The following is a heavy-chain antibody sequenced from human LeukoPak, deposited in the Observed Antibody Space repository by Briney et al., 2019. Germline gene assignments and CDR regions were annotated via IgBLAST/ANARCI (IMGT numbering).Heavy chain of an antibody. CDR1: GFTVSTNY. CDR2: IYSGGST. J-gene: IGHJ4*02. CDR3: ARATLRYFDWLLDYFDY. V-gene: IGHV3-53*01. D-gene: IGHD3-9*01. Sequence: GGSLRLSCAASGFTVSTNYMSWVRQAPGKGLEWVSIIYSGGSTYYADSVKGRFTISRDNSKNTLYLQMNSLRAEDTAVYYCARATLRYFDWLLDYFDYWGQGTLVTVSS.